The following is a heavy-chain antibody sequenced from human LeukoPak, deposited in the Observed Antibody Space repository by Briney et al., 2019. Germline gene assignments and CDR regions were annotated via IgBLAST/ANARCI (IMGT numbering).Heavy chain of an antibody. CDR1: GGSISSSYYY. Sequence: SETLSLTCTVSGGSISSSYYYWGWIRQPPGKGLEWIGEINHSGSTNYNPSLKGRVTISVDTSKNQFSLKLSSVTAADTAVYYCARGRPHFDYWGQGTLVTVSS. CDR2: INHSGST. J-gene: IGHJ4*02. V-gene: IGHV4-39*07. CDR3: ARGRPHFDY.